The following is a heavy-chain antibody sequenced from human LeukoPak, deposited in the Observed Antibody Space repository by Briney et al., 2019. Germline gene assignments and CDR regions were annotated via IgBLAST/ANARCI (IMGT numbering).Heavy chain of an antibody. CDR1: GDSVSSNSAA. CDR2: TYYRSKWYN. CDR3: ARGGAEPEESYYYYMDV. Sequence: SQTLSLTCAISGDSVSSNSAAWNWIRQSPSRGLEWLGRTYYRSKWYNDYAVSVKSRITINPDTSKNQFSLQLNSVTPEDTAVYYCARGGAEPEESYYYYMDVWGKGTTVTVSS. D-gene: IGHD1-14*01. V-gene: IGHV6-1*01. J-gene: IGHJ6*03.